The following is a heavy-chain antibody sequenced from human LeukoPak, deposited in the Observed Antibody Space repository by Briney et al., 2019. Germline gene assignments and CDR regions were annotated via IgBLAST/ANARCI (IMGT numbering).Heavy chain of an antibody. CDR2: IYYSGST. D-gene: IGHD2-2*01. Sequence: PSETLSLTCTVSGGSISSGGYYWSWIRQHPGKGLEWIGYIYYSGSTYYNPSLKSRVTISVDTSKNQFSLKLSSVTAADTAVYYCARHIVVVPAAVYYYYYGMDVWGQGTTVTVSS. V-gene: IGHV4-31*03. CDR3: ARHIVVVPAAVYYYYYGMDV. CDR1: GGSISSGGYY. J-gene: IGHJ6*02.